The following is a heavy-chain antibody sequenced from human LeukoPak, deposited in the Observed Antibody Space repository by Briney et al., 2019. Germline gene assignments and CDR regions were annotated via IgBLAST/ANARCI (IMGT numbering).Heavy chain of an antibody. V-gene: IGHV1-18*01. CDR1: GYTFTSYG. CDR3: TRDQLSRGVWFDP. D-gene: IGHD1-1*01. CDR2: ISVYNGNT. J-gene: IGHJ5*02. Sequence: ASVKVPCKASGYTFTSYGISWVRQAPGQGLEWMGWISVYNGNTNYAQKLQGRVTMTTDTSTSTAYMELRSLRSDDTAVYYCTRDQLSRGVWFDPWGQGTLVTVSS.